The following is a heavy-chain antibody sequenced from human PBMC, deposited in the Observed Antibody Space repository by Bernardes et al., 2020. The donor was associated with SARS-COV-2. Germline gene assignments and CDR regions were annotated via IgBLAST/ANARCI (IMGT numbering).Heavy chain of an antibody. CDR2: FDPEHGKT. J-gene: IGHJ6*02. D-gene: IGHD3-10*01. CDR1: GYTLTEFS. Sequence: ASVKVSCKVSGYTLTEFSMHWVRQAPGKGLEWLGGFDPEHGKTIYAQKFQGRVTMTEDTSTDTAYMELRSLRSEDTAIYYCASVMATWDRGLFSNTYYFYGLDAWGQGTTVTVSS. V-gene: IGHV1-24*01. CDR3: ASVMATWDRGLFSNTYYFYGLDA.